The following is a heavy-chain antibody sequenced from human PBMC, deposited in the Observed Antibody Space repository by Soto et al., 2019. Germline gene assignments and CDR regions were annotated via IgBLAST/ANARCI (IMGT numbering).Heavy chain of an antibody. J-gene: IGHJ6*03. CDR2: ISYDGSNK. CDR1: GFTFSSYG. V-gene: IGHV3-30*18. D-gene: IGHD2-15*01. CDR3: AKDRGYCSGGSCYLYYYYYMDV. Sequence: PGGSLRLSCAASGFTFSSYGMHWVRQAPGKGLEWVAVISYDGSNKFYADSVKGRFTISRDNSKNSLYLQMNSLRAEDTAVYYCAKDRGYCSGGSCYLYYYYYMDVWGKGTTVTVSS.